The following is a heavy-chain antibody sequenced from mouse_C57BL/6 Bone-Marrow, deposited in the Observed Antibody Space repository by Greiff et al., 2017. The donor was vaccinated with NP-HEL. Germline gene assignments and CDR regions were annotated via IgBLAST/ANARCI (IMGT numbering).Heavy chain of an antibody. V-gene: IGHV14-4*01. Sequence: VQLQQSGAELVRPGASVKLSCTASGFNIKDDYMHWVKQRPDQGLEWIGWIDPENGDTEYASKFQGKATITADTSYNTAYLQLSSLTSEDTAVYYCTTLGDYDPFAYWGQGTLVTVSA. CDR1: GFNIKDDY. CDR2: IDPENGDT. D-gene: IGHD2-4*01. J-gene: IGHJ3*01. CDR3: TTLGDYDPFAY.